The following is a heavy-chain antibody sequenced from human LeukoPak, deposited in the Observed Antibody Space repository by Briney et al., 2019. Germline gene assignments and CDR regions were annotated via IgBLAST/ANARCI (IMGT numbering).Heavy chain of an antibody. CDR3: ARTNVAYYYYYYMDV. V-gene: IGHV1-46*01. D-gene: IGHD2-8*01. CDR1: GYTFTSYY. J-gene: IGHJ6*03. CDR2: INPSGGST. Sequence: ASVKVSCKASGYTFTSYYMHWVRQAPGQGLEWMGIINPSGGSTSYAQKFQGRVTMTRDTSTSTVYMELSSLRSEDTAVYYCARTNVAYYYYYYMDVWGKGTTVTVSS.